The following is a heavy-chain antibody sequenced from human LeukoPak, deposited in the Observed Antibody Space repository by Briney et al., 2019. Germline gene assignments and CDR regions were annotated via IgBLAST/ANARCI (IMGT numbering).Heavy chain of an antibody. D-gene: IGHD5-12*01. V-gene: IGHV3-53*01. CDR1: GFIVSNNY. J-gene: IGHJ4*02. CDR3: ARKWVDSGYDFFDY. CDR2: IYSGGST. Sequence: GGSLRLSCVASGFIVSNNYMSWVRQAPGKGLEWVSVIYSGGSTYYADSVKGRFTISRDNSKNTLYLQMNSLRAEDTAVYYCARKWVDSGYDFFDYWGQGTLVTVSS.